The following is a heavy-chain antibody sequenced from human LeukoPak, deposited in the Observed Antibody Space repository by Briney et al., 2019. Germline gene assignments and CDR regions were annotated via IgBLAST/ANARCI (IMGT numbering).Heavy chain of an antibody. CDR1: GVSISSYY. J-gene: IGHJ6*02. V-gene: IGHV4-59*01. Sequence: SETLSLTCTVSGVSISSYYWSWIRQPPGKGLEWIGYIYYSGSTNYNPSLKSGGTISVDTSENQFSLKLSSVPAADTAVYYCATDGGRFLERLYPRYGLDVWGQGTTVTVSS. D-gene: IGHD3-3*01. CDR2: IYYSGST. CDR3: ATDGGRFLERLYPRYGLDV.